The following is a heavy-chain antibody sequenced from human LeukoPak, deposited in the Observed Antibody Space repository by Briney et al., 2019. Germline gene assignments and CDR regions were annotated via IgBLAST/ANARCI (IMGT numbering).Heavy chain of an antibody. CDR3: ARVYWPQRGNWFDP. CDR1: GFTFSSYA. J-gene: IGHJ5*02. D-gene: IGHD1-26*01. CDR2: ISYDGSNE. V-gene: IGHV3-30-3*01. Sequence: PGGSLRLSCAPSGFTFSSYAMHWVRQAPGTGLEWVAVISYDGSNEYYADSVKGRFTISRDNTKNSLYLQMNSLRAEDTAVHYCARVYWPQRGNWFDPWGQGTLVTVSS.